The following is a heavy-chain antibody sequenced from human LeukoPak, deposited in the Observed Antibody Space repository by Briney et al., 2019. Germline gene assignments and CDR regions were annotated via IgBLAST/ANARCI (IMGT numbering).Heavy chain of an antibody. CDR1: GYSISSAYY. J-gene: IGHJ3*02. V-gene: IGHV4-38-2*02. CDR2: IYHSGST. CDR3: ARRIAVAGYDAFDI. Sequence: SETLSLTCTLSGYSISSAYYWGWIRQPPGKGLEWIGSIYHSGSTYYNPSLKSRVTISVDKSKNQFSLKLSSVTAADTAVYYCARRIAVAGYDAFDIWGQGTMVTVSS. D-gene: IGHD6-19*01.